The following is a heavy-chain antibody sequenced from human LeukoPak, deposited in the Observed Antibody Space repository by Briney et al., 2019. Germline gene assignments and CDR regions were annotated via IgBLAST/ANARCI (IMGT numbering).Heavy chain of an antibody. J-gene: IGHJ5*02. CDR2: IYYSGST. CDR1: GGSISSYY. CDR3: ASHYDFWSGYYPNWFDP. D-gene: IGHD3-3*01. Sequence: SETLSLTCTVSGGSISSYYWGWIRQPPGKGLEWIGSIYYSGSTYYNPSLKSRVTISVDTSKNQFSLKLSSVTAADTAVYYCASHYDFWSGYYPNWFDPWGQGTLVTVSS. V-gene: IGHV4-39*01.